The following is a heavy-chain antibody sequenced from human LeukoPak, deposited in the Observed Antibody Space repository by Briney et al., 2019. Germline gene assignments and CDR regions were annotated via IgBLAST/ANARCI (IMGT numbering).Heavy chain of an antibody. Sequence: PGGSLRLSCAGSGFTFSSYYMNWVRQAPGKGLEWVSSISSSSSYIYYADSVKGRFTISRDNAKNSLYLQMNSLRAEDTAVYYCARDVPHNWFDTWGQGTLVTVSS. J-gene: IGHJ5*02. CDR3: ARDVPHNWFDT. V-gene: IGHV3-21*01. CDR1: GFTFSSYY. CDR2: ISSSSSYI.